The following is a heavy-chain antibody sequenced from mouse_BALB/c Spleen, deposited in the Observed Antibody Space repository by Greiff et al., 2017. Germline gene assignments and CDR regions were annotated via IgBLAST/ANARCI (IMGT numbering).Heavy chain of an antibody. CDR3: AHYDYDGSWFAY. Sequence: EVKLVESGPSLVKPSQTLSLTCSVTGDSITSGYWNWIRKFPGNKLEYMGYISYSGSTYYNPSLKSRISITRDTSKNQYYLQLNSVTTEDTATYYCAHYDYDGSWFAYWGQGTLVTVSA. CDR1: GDSITSGY. CDR2: ISYSGST. V-gene: IGHV3-8*02. J-gene: IGHJ3*01. D-gene: IGHD2-4*01.